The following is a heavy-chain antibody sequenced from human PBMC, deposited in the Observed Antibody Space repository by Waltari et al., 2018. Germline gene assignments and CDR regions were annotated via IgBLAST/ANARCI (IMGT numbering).Heavy chain of an antibody. V-gene: IGHV1-2*02. D-gene: IGHD2-15*01. Sequence: QVQLVQSGAEVKKPGASVKVSCKASGYTFTGYYMHWVRQAPGQGIEWMVWINPNSGGTNYAPNFQGRVTMTRDTSISTAYMELSRLRSDDTAVYYCARGISRWGDYWGQGTLVTVSS. CDR3: ARGISRWGDY. CDR1: GYTFTGYY. J-gene: IGHJ4*02. CDR2: INPNSGGT.